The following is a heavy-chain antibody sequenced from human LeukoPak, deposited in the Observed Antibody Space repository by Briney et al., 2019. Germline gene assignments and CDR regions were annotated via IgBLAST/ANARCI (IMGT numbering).Heavy chain of an antibody. CDR3: ARGLAVSGEDY. V-gene: IGHV3-23*01. D-gene: IGHD6-19*01. Sequence: GGSLRLSCAASGFTFSNYAMSWVRQAPGKGLESVSGISGSGGNTYYADSVKGRFTISRDNSKNTLYLQMNSLRAEDTAIYYCARGLAVSGEDYWGQGTLVTVSS. CDR1: GFTFSNYA. J-gene: IGHJ4*02. CDR2: ISGSGGNT.